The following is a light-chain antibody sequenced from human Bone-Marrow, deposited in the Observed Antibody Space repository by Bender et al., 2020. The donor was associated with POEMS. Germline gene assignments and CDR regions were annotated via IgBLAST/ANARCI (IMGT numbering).Light chain of an antibody. CDR1: ALPNQY. Sequence: SYELTQPPSVSVSPGQTARITCSGDALPNQYAYWYQQKPGQAPVLVIYKDNERPAGIPERFSASKSGTTFTLTISGVQAEDEADYYCQSTDSSRTLGVFGGGTKLTVL. CDR3: QSTDSSRTLGV. CDR2: KDN. V-gene: IGLV3-25*03. J-gene: IGLJ3*02.